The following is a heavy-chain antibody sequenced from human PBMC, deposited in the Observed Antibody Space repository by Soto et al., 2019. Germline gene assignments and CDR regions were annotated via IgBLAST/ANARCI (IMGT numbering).Heavy chain of an antibody. V-gene: IGHV5-10-1*01. CDR3: ARLGRDDFNDYLNWFDP. CDR2: IDPTDSYT. Sequence: LKISCKGSGYSFISYWITWVRQMPGKGLEWMGRIDPTDSYTNYSPSFQGHVTISADKPISTAYLQWSSLKASDTAMYYCARLGRDDFNDYLNWFDPWGQGTLVTVSS. CDR1: GYSFISYW. J-gene: IGHJ5*02. D-gene: IGHD4-4*01.